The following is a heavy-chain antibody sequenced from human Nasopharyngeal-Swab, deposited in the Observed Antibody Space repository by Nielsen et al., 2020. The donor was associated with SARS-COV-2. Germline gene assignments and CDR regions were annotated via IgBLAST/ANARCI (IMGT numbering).Heavy chain of an antibody. J-gene: IGHJ1*01. D-gene: IGHD3-22*01. V-gene: IGHV4-59*12. Sequence: SETLSLTCTVSGGSISSYYWSWIRQPPGKGLEWIGYIYYSGSTNYNPSLKSRVTISVDTSKNQFSLKLSSVTAADTAVYYCARGRGYYSRPRAEYFQHWGQGTLVTVSS. CDR3: ARGRGYYSRPRAEYFQH. CDR2: IYYSGST. CDR1: GGSISSYY.